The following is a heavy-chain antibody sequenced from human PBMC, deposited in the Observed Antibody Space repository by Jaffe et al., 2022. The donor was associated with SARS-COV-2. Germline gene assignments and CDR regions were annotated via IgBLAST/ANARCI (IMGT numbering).Heavy chain of an antibody. J-gene: IGHJ4*02. CDR3: ASHNRAYTYVDY. V-gene: IGHV4-39*01. Sequence: QLQLQESGPELVKPSETLSLTCTVSGGSIGSSNYFWGWIRQPPGKGLEWIGSVFYSGSTYYNPSLSSRVTISADTSRNQFSLKLSSVTAADTAFYYCASHNRAYTYVDYWGRGTLVSVSS. CDR2: VFYSGST. D-gene: IGHD3-16*01. CDR1: GGSIGSSNYF.